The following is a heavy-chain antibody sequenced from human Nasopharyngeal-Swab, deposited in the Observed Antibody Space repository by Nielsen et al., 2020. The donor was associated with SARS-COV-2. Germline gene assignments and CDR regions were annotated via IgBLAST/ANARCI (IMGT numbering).Heavy chain of an antibody. Sequence: ASVKVSCKASGYTFSNYYMHWVRQAPGQGLEWMGIINPSGGSTSYAQKFQGRVTMTRDTSMSTVYMELSSLRSEDTAVYYCARDGDGNWYFDLWGRGTLVTVSS. J-gene: IGHJ2*01. CDR3: ARDGDGNWYFDL. CDR1: GYTFSNYY. V-gene: IGHV1-46*01. D-gene: IGHD4-17*01. CDR2: INPSGGST.